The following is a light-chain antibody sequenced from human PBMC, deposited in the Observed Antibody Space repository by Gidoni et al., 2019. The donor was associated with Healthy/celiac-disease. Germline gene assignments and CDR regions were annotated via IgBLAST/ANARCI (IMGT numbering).Light chain of an antibody. CDR3: QVWDSSSDHPGV. CDR2: DDS. Sequence: SYVLTQPPSVSVAPGQTARINCGGNNIGSKSVHWYQQKPGQAPVLVVYDDSDRPSGIPDRFSGSNSGNTATLTISRVEAGDEADYYCQVWDSSSDHPGVFGGGTKLTVL. V-gene: IGLV3-21*02. CDR1: NIGSKS. J-gene: IGLJ2*01.